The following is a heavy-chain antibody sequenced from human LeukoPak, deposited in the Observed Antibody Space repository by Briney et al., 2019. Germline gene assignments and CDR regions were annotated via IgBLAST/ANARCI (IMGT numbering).Heavy chain of an antibody. V-gene: IGHV3-11*01. CDR1: GFTFSDYY. Sequence: GGSLRLSCAASGFTFSDYYMSWIRQAPGKGLEWVSYISSSGSTIYYADSVKGRFTISRDSAKNSLYLQMNSLRAEDTAVYYCARARGSSGPRHYYYGMDVWGKGPRSPSPQ. D-gene: IGHD6-19*01. J-gene: IGHJ6*01. CDR2: ISSSGSTI. CDR3: ARARGSSGPRHYYYGMDV.